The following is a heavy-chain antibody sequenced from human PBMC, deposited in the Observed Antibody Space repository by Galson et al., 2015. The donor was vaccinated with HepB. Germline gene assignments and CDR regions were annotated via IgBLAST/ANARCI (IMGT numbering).Heavy chain of an antibody. CDR1: GFTFSSYG. CDR2: ISYDGSNK. V-gene: IGHV3-30*18. J-gene: IGHJ3*02. D-gene: IGHD3-16*01. CDR3: AKDMYYDSELSPHDAFDI. Sequence: SLRLSCAASGFTFSSYGMHWVRQAPGKGLEWVAVISYDGSNKYYADSVKGRFTISRDNSKNTLYLQMNSLRAEDTAVYYCAKDMYYDSELSPHDAFDIWGQGTMVTVSS.